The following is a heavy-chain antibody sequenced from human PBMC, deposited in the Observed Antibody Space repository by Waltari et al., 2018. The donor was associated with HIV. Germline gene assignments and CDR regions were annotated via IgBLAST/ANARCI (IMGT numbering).Heavy chain of an antibody. CDR2: ISCNSDTI. D-gene: IGHD4-17*01. Sequence: EVQLVESGGDLVQPGGSLRLSCAASGFNFDDYAMHWVRQPPGEGLEWVSGISCNSDTIGYADSVKGRFTISRDNAKNSLSLEMNSLRAEDTALYYCVKVGMAAVTSYAIDIWGQGTMVTVSS. J-gene: IGHJ3*02. CDR3: VKVGMAAVTSYAIDI. CDR1: GFNFDDYA. V-gene: IGHV3-9*01.